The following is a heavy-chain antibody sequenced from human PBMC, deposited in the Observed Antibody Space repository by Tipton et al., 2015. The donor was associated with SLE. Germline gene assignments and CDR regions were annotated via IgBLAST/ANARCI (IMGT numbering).Heavy chain of an antibody. J-gene: IGHJ4*02. CDR1: GRSFIGSY. CDR3: GRLPKYYYDSSGFYLFDY. V-gene: IGHV4-34*01. CDR2: LHYRGSA. D-gene: IGHD3-22*01. Sequence: TLSLTCAVYGRSFIGSYWTWIRQPPGKGLEWIGSLHYRGSAYYNPSLESRVTTSVDTSKNQFSLKLSSVTAADTAVYFCGRLPKYYYDSSGFYLFDYWGQGTLVTVSS.